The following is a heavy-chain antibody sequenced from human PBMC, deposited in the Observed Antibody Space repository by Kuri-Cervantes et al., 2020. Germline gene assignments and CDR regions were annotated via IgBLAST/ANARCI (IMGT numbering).Heavy chain of an antibody. Sequence: GGSLRLSCAAPGFTFSSYWMSWVRQAPGKGLEWVANIKQDGSEKYYVDSVKGRFTISRDNAKNSLYLQMNSLRAEDTAVYYCARSPRYDSSGYRDYFDYWGQGTLVTVSS. CDR1: GFTFSSYW. D-gene: IGHD3-22*01. J-gene: IGHJ4*02. CDR2: IKQDGSEK. V-gene: IGHV3-7*03. CDR3: ARSPRYDSSGYRDYFDY.